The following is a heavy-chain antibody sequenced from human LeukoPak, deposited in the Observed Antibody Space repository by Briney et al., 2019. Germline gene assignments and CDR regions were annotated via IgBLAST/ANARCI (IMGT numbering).Heavy chain of an antibody. CDR2: INPSGGST. J-gene: IGHJ4*02. Sequence: ASVKVSCKASGYTFTSYYMHWVRQAPGQGLEWMGIINPSGGSTSYAQKFQGRVTMTRDTSTSTVYMELSSLRSEDTAVYYCAKIREDYSNYGSLDYWGQGTLVTVSS. CDR3: AKIREDYSNYGSLDY. V-gene: IGHV1-46*01. CDR1: GYTFTSYY. D-gene: IGHD4-11*01.